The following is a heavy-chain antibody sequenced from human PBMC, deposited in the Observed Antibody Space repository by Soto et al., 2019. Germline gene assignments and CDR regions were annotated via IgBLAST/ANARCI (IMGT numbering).Heavy chain of an antibody. V-gene: IGHV4-30-4*01. Sequence: SETLSLTCTVSGGSISSGDYYWSWIRQPPGKGLEWIGYIYYSGSTYYNPSLKSRVTISVDTSKNQFSLKLSSVTAADTAVYYCASGLSRDYYDSSGPQDYWGQGTMVTVSS. J-gene: IGHJ4*03. CDR2: IYYSGST. D-gene: IGHD3-22*01. CDR1: GGSISSGDYY. CDR3: ASGLSRDYYDSSGPQDY.